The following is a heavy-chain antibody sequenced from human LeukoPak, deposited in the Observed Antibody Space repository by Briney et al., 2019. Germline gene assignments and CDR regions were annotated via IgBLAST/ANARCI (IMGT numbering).Heavy chain of an antibody. V-gene: IGHV1-18*04. CDR3: ARPYSANWHPHPYRMDV. Sequence: ASVKVSCKASGDTFRRYGVTWARQAPGQGPEWMGWVRPYNGDPEYAQKFQGRVTMSTDTSTDTSYMELRSLGSDDTAVYYCARPYSANWHPHPYRMDVWGQGTTVIVSS. CDR1: GDTFRRYG. J-gene: IGHJ6*02. CDR2: VRPYNGDP. D-gene: IGHD1-1*01.